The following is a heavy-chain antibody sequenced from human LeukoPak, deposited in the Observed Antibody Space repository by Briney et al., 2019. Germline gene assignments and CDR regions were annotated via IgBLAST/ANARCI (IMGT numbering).Heavy chain of an antibody. CDR3: ARQRGYSYGASLDY. J-gene: IGHJ4*02. V-gene: IGHV4-59*08. CDR1: GGSISSYY. Sequence: SETLSLTCTVSGGSISSYYGSWIRQPPGKGLEWIGYIYYSGSTNYNPSLKSRVTISVDTSKNQFSLKLSSVTAADTAVYYCARQRGYSYGASLDYWGQGTLVTVSS. CDR2: IYYSGST. D-gene: IGHD5-18*01.